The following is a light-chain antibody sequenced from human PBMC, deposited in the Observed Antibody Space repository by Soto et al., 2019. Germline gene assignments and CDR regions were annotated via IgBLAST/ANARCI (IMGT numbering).Light chain of an antibody. CDR2: GNS. CDR3: PSYDSSLSGNV. CDR1: SSNIGAGYD. J-gene: IGLJ1*01. V-gene: IGLV1-40*01. Sequence: QSALTQPPSVSGAPGQRVTISCTGSSSNIGAGYDVHWYQQLPGTAPKLLIYGNSNRPSGVPDRFSGSKSGTSASLAITGLQAEDEADYYCPSYDSSLSGNVFGTGTKVTVL.